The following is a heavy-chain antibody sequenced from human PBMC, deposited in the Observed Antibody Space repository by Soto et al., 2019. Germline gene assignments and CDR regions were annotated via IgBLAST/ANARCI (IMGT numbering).Heavy chain of an antibody. D-gene: IGHD5-18*01. V-gene: IGHV1-69*01. CDR3: ATYYTAVAYFEN. J-gene: IGHJ4*02. Sequence: QVRVVQSGAEVRKPGSSVKVSCTASGDPSSYAAIGWLRQAPGQGLEWMGGINPNFGSAIYAQKFQGRTTITAHYMELNDLRSEDTAIYFCATYYTAVAYFENWGQGTLVNVSS. CDR2: INPNFGSA. CDR1: GDPSSYAA.